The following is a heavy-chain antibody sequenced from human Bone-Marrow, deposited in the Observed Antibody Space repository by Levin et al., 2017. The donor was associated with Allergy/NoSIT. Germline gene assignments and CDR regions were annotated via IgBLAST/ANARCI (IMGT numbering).Heavy chain of an antibody. CDR2: IKQDGSEK. D-gene: IGHD3-10*01. V-gene: IGHV3-7*01. Sequence: GGSLRLSCAASGFTFSSYWMSWVRQAPGKGLEWVANIKQDGSEKYYVDSVKGRFTISRDNAKNSLYLQMNSLRAEDTAVYYCARDKGNYITMVRGVIITGNWFDPWGQGTLVTVSS. CDR1: GFTFSSYW. J-gene: IGHJ5*02. CDR3: ARDKGNYITMVRGVIITGNWFDP.